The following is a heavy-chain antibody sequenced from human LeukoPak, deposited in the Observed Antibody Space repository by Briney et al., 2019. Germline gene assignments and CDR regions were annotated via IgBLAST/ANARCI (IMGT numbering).Heavy chain of an antibody. Sequence: SQTLSPTCAISGDSVSSNSAAWNWIRQSPSRGLEWLGRTYYRSKWYNDYAVSVKSRITINPDTSKNQFSLQLNSVTPEDTAVYYCARDPQGGYDSPYYYYYGMDVCGQGTTVTVSS. CDR2: TYYRSKWYN. V-gene: IGHV6-1*01. D-gene: IGHD5-12*01. CDR3: ARDPQGGYDSPYYYYYGMDV. J-gene: IGHJ6*02. CDR1: GDSVSSNSAA.